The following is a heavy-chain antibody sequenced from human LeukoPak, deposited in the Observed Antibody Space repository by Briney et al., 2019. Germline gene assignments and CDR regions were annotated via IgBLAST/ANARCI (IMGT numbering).Heavy chain of an antibody. Sequence: GASVKVSCKASGYTFTGYYMHWVRQAPGQGLEWMGWINPNSGGTNYAQKFQGRVTMTRDTSISTAYMELSRLRSDDTAVYYCARLPRVVVPAATDYWGQGTLVTVSS. CDR2: INPNSGGT. CDR1: GYTFTGYY. CDR3: ARLPRVVVPAATDY. V-gene: IGHV1-2*02. D-gene: IGHD2-2*01. J-gene: IGHJ4*02.